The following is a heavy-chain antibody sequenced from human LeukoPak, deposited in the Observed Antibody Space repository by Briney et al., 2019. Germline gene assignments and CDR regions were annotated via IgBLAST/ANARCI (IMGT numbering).Heavy chain of an antibody. V-gene: IGHV3-20*04. CDR2: IRNGGST. CDR1: GFTFDDYG. CDR3: ASWYYYDSYAVDY. J-gene: IGHJ4*02. D-gene: IGHD3-22*01. Sequence: PGGSLRLSCAASGFTFDDYGMSWVRQAPGKGLEWVSGIRNGGSTGYADSVKGRFTISRDNAKNSLFLHMNSLRVEDTALYYCASWYYYDSYAVDYWGRGTLVTVSS.